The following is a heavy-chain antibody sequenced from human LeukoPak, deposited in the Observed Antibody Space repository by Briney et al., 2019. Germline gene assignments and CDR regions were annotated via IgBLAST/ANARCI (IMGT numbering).Heavy chain of an antibody. V-gene: IGHV5-51*01. CDR1: GYIFTRNW. Sequence: GESLKISCKGFGYIFTRNWIGWVRQMPGKGLEWMGIIYPGDSDTRYSPSFQGQVTISADKSISTAYLQWSSLKASDTAMYYCARRAANYRMVDYWGQGTLVTVSS. CDR3: ARRAANYRMVDY. J-gene: IGHJ4*02. CDR2: IYPGDSDT. D-gene: IGHD4/OR15-4a*01.